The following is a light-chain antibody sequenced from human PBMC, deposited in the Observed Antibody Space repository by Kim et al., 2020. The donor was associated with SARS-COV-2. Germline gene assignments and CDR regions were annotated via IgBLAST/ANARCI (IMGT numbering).Light chain of an antibody. J-gene: IGKJ3*01. CDR1: QTISSRY. CDR3: QYYGSSPST. Sequence: PGERATLSCGSSQTISSRYLAWYQQKPGLAPRLLIYDTSDRATGIPDRFSGSGSGTDFTLTISRLEPEDFAVYFCQYYGSSPSTFGPGTKVDIK. V-gene: IGKV3D-20*01. CDR2: DTS.